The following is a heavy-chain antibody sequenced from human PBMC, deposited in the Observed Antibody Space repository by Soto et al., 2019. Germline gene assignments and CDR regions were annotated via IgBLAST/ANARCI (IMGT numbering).Heavy chain of an antibody. D-gene: IGHD4-17*01. V-gene: IGHV3-23*01. Sequence: EVQLLESGGGLVQPGGSLRLSCAASGFSFSSHAMSWVRQAPGQGLEWVSSIRGSGTSTYYADSVKGRFTISRDNSNNTLYLQMSSLSVEDTALYFCAKLASDSGDYGGFDYWGQGTLVTVSS. CDR3: AKLASDSGDYGGFDY. CDR2: IRGSGTST. J-gene: IGHJ4*02. CDR1: GFSFSSHA.